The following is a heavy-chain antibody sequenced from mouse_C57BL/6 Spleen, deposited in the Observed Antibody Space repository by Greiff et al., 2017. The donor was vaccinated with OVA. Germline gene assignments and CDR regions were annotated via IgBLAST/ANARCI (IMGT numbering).Heavy chain of an antibody. CDR1: GFTFSDYG. J-gene: IGHJ4*01. V-gene: IGHV5-17*01. CDR2: ISSGSSTI. D-gene: IGHD1-1*01. Sequence: EVHLVESGGGLVKPGGSLKLSCAASGFTFSDYGMHWVRQAPEKGLEWVAYISSGSSTIYYADTVKGRFTISRDNAKNTLFLQMTSLRSEDTAMYYCARRVEDYAMDYWGQGTSVTVSS. CDR3: ARRVEDYAMDY.